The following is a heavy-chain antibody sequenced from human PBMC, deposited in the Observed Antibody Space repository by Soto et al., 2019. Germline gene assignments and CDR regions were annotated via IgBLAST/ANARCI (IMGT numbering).Heavy chain of an antibody. Sequence: QVQLQQWGAGLLKPSETLSLTCAGYGGLVRSGSSYWSWIRQPPGTGLEWMGEMSHSGGTHFNPSLKSRVTISVYTSKHQFSLKMSSVTASDTALYYCARVERGEATTVVDAFDIWGPGRMVTFSS. CDR1: GGLVRSGSSY. J-gene: IGHJ3*02. CDR3: ARVERGEATTVVDAFDI. D-gene: IGHD1-1*01. V-gene: IGHV4-34*01. CDR2: MSHSGGT.